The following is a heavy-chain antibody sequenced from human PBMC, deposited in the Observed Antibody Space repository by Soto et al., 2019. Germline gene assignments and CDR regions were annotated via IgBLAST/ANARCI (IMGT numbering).Heavy chain of an antibody. V-gene: IGHV3-30-3*01. CDR1: GFTFISYA. J-gene: IGHJ6*02. CDR3: ASGLIQLWLGWNYYYGMDV. Sequence: GGSLRLSCAASGFTFISYAMHWVRQAPGKGLEWVAVISYDGSNKYYADSVKGRFTISRDNSKNTLYLQMNSLRAEDTAVYYCASGLIQLWLGWNYYYGMDVWGQGTTVTAP. D-gene: IGHD5-18*01. CDR2: ISYDGSNK.